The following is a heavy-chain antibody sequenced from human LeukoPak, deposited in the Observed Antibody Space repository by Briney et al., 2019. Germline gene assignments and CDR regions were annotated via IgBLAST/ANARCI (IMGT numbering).Heavy chain of an antibody. CDR3: APGSGLDY. J-gene: IGHJ4*02. D-gene: IGHD3-10*01. V-gene: IGHV3-48*03. Sequence: GSLRLSCAATGFPFSSYEMNWVRQSPGKGLEWVSYISSSGSIIYYADSVKGRFTISRDNAKASLYLQMNSLRAEDTAVYYCAPGSGLDYWGQGTLVTVSS. CDR2: ISSSGSII. CDR1: GFPFSSYE.